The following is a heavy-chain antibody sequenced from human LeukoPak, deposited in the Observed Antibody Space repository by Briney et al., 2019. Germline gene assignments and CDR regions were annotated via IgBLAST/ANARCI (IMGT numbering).Heavy chain of an antibody. J-gene: IGHJ4*02. CDR2: INHSGST. V-gene: IGHV4-34*01. CDR1: GGSFSGYY. Sequence: SETLSLTCAVYGGSFSGYYWSWIRQPPGKGLEWIGEINHSGSTNYNPSLKSRVTISVDTSKNQFSLKLSSMTAADTAVYCCARCCPRDYWGQGTLVTVSS. CDR3: ARCCPRDY.